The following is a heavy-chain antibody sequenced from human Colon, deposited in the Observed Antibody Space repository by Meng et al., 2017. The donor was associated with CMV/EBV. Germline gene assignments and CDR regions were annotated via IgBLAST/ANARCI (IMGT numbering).Heavy chain of an antibody. V-gene: IGHV3-23*01. Sequence: AISGFTLTGYGLAWVRQAPGRGLEWVSSLSTYYGNTYYADSVKGRFTISGDSSKNMLFLQMNSLRAEDTAIYYCARFGSGSYAPFEYWGQGTLVTVSS. D-gene: IGHD3-22*01. CDR1: GFTLTGYG. CDR2: LSTYYGNT. CDR3: ARFGSGSYAPFEY. J-gene: IGHJ4*02.